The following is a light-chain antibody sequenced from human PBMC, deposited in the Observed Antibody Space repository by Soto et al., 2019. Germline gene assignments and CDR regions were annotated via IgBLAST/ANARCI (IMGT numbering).Light chain of an antibody. CDR1: QSVLYSSNNKNY. J-gene: IGKJ5*01. V-gene: IGKV4-1*01. CDR2: EAS. Sequence: IVMTQSPDSLAVSLGESATINCKSSQSVLYSSNNKNYLAWYQQKPGKAPKLLIYEASSLESGVPSRFSGSGSGTEFTLTISSLQPDDSATYYCQEYNSDSITFGQGTRLEIK. CDR3: QEYNSDSIT.